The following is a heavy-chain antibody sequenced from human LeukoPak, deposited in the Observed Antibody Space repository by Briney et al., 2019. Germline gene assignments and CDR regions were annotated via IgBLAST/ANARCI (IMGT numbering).Heavy chain of an antibody. V-gene: IGHV4-34*01. CDR1: GGSFSGYY. CDR3: ARTMRLGGYSYGYPAYYFDY. D-gene: IGHD5-18*01. CDR2: INHSGST. J-gene: IGHJ4*02. Sequence: SETLSLTCAVYGGSFSGYYWSWIRQPPGKGLEWIGEINHSGSTNYNPSLKSRVTISVDTSKNQFSLKLSSVTAADTAVYYCARTMRLGGYSYGYPAYYFDYWGQGTLVTVSS.